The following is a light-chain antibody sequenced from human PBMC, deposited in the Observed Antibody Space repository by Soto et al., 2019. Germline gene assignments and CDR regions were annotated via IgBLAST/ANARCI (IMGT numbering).Light chain of an antibody. CDR3: QQYTAYSWT. Sequence: DIQLTQSPSTLSASVGDSVTITCRASQSIDSWLAWYQQKPGKAPKLLLYKASLLHSGVPSRFSGSGSRADFMPSISNLQPDDFATYYCQQYTAYSWTFGQGTKVEIK. CDR2: KAS. V-gene: IGKV1-5*03. CDR1: QSIDSW. J-gene: IGKJ1*01.